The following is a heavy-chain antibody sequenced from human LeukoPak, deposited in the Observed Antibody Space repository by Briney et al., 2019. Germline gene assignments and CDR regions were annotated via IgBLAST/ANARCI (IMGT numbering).Heavy chain of an antibody. D-gene: IGHD2-2*01. CDR1: GFTFDDYA. V-gene: IGHV3-9*03. CDR3: AKGYCSSTSCYPFDY. CDR2: ISWNSGSI. Sequence: GGSLRLSXAASGFTFDDYAMHWVRQAQGKGLEWVSGISWNSGSIGYADSVKGRFTISRDNAKNSLYLQMNSLRAEDMALYCCAKGYCSSTSCYPFDYWGQGTLVTVSS. J-gene: IGHJ4*02.